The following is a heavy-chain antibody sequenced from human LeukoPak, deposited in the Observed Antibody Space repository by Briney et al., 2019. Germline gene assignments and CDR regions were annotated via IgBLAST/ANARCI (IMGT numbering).Heavy chain of an antibody. V-gene: IGHV3-30*03. CDR1: GFSPSEYG. CDR3: ARDRINMMVLGHDSGLDF. D-gene: IGHD3-22*01. Sequence: PGGSLRLSCVGSGFSPSEYGIHWVRQAPGKGLEWVAVVSYDGGHKYYADSVKGRFTISRDTSSDTVSLQMNSLRVEDTAVYYCARDRINMMVLGHDSGLDFWGQGTLVTVSS. J-gene: IGHJ4*02. CDR2: VSYDGGHK.